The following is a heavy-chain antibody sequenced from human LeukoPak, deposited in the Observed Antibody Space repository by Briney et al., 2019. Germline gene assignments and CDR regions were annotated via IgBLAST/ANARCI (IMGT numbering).Heavy chain of an antibody. D-gene: IGHD5-12*01. Sequence: SVKVSCKASGGTFSSYAISWVRQAPGQGLEWMGGIIPIFGTANYAQKFQGRVTITADESTSTAYMELSSLRSEDTAVYYCAGPSRGAINWYFDLWGRGTLVTVSS. J-gene: IGHJ2*01. CDR2: IIPIFGTA. CDR1: GGTFSSYA. CDR3: AGPSRGAINWYFDL. V-gene: IGHV1-69*13.